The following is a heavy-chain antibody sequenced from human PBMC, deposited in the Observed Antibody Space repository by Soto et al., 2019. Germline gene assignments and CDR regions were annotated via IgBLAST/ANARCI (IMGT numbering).Heavy chain of an antibody. CDR3: ARNVAPSKAYYCDY. CDR2: IHYSGST. D-gene: IGHD5-12*01. J-gene: IGHJ4*02. V-gene: IGHV4-59*01. CDR1: GGSISNYY. Sequence: PSETLSLTCTVSGGSISNYYWSWIRQPPGKGLEWIGYIHYSGSTNYNPSLKSRVTISVDTSKNEFSLSLTFLTAADTAIYFCARNVAPSKAYYCDYWGQGTLVTVSS.